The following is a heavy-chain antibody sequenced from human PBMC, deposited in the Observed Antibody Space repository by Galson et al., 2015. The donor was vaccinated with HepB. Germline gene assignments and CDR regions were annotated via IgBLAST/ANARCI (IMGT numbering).Heavy chain of an antibody. J-gene: IGHJ4*02. CDR3: ARGQRSSCTD. D-gene: IGHD6-13*01. Sequence: SLRLSCAASGFTFRNYWVNWVRQAPGKGLEWVANINEDGSEKFYVDSVKGLFTISRDNADNSLSLQMNSLRAEDTAIYYCARGQRSSCTDWGRGTLVIVSS. CDR1: GFTFRNYW. V-gene: IGHV3-7*03. CDR2: INEDGSEK.